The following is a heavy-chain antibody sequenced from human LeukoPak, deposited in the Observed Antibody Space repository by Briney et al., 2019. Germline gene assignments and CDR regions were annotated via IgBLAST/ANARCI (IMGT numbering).Heavy chain of an antibody. D-gene: IGHD1-26*01. CDR2: IYSGGNT. Sequence: PGGSLRLSCAASGFTVSTNYMTWVRQAPGKGLEWVSVIYSGGNTYYADSVKGLFTISRDNSKNTLYLQMNSLRAEDTAVYYCARIKSGIDFWGQGTTVTVSS. CDR3: ARIKSGIDF. CDR1: GFTVSTNY. J-gene: IGHJ6*02. V-gene: IGHV3-53*01.